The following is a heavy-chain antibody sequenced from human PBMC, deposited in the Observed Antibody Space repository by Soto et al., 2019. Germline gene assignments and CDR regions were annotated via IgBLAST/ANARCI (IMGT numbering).Heavy chain of an antibody. CDR3: AKDQPTTLYYSYDGTDV. Sequence: GGSLRLSCAASGFIFDDYAMTWVRQAPGKGLEWVSCISGGGASTYYADSVKGRFTIFRDNSKNTLYLQMNSLRVDDTAIYYCAKDQPTTLYYSYDGTDVWGQGTTVTVSS. CDR2: ISGGGAST. CDR1: GFIFDDYA. J-gene: IGHJ6*02. V-gene: IGHV3-23*01.